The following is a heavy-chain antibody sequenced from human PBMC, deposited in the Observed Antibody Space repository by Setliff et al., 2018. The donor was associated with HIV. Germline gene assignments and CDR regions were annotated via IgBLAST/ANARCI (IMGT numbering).Heavy chain of an antibody. J-gene: IGHJ4*02. D-gene: IGHD5-12*01. CDR2: IYPADSDT. Sequence: GESLKISCQASGCTFTNHWIGWVRQMPGEGLEWMAIIYPADSDTKYSPSFQGHVTISADKSISTAYLQWSSLKASDTAMYYCASAGEWLPLDYWGQGTLVTVSS. CDR3: ASAGEWLPLDY. V-gene: IGHV5-51*01. CDR1: GCTFTNHW.